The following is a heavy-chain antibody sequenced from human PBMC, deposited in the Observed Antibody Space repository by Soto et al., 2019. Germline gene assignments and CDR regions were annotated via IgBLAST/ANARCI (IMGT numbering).Heavy chain of an antibody. CDR1: GYTFTGYY. Sequence: ASVKVSCKASGYTFTGYYMHWVRQAPGQGLEWMGWINPNSGGTNYAQKFQGWVTMTRDTSISTAYMELSRLRSDDTTVYYCARDSPFGYCRGGSCYSGIPDYWG. V-gene: IGHV1-2*04. D-gene: IGHD2-15*01. CDR2: INPNSGGT. CDR3: ARDSPFGYCRGGSCYSGIPDY. J-gene: IGHJ4*01.